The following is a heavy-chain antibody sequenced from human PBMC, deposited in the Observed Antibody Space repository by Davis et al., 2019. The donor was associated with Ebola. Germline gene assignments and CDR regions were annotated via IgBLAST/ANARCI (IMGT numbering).Heavy chain of an antibody. D-gene: IGHD3-3*01. Sequence: PGGSLRLSCAVYGGSFSGYYWSWIRQLPGKGLEWIGEINHSGSTNYNPSLKSRVTISVDTSKNQFSLKLSSVTAADTAVYYCASRITIFGVVIEGHNWFDPWGQGTLVTVSS. CDR3: ASRITIFGVVIEGHNWFDP. CDR1: GGSFSGYY. V-gene: IGHV4-34*01. J-gene: IGHJ5*02. CDR2: INHSGST.